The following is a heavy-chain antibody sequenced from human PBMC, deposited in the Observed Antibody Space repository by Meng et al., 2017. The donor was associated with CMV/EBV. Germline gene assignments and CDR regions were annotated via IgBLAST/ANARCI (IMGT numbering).Heavy chain of an antibody. J-gene: IGHJ6*02. CDR3: AASNPTYYYYGMDV. V-gene: IGHV1-69*05. Sequence: SVKVSCKASGGTFSSYAISWVRQAPGQGLEWMGGIIPVFGTANYAQKFQGRVTITTDESTSTAYMELSSLRSEDTAVYYCAASNPTYYYYGMDVWGQGTTVTVSS. CDR1: GGTFSSYA. CDR2: IIPVFGTA.